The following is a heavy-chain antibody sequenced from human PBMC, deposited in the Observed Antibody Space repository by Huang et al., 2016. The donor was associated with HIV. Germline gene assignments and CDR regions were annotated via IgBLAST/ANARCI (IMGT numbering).Heavy chain of an antibody. J-gene: IGHJ5*02. V-gene: IGHV4-34*01. Sequence: QVQLQQWGAGLLKPSETLSLTCAVYGGSFSRNYWNCIRQSPGRGLEWIGQIKHVGNSNDNPSLESRVTMSVDTSKNQFSRKLTSVTGADTAMYYCAREVMISFGGPFDPWGQGTLVTVSS. CDR2: IKHVGNS. CDR3: AREVMISFGGPFDP. CDR1: GGSFSRNY. D-gene: IGHD3-16*01.